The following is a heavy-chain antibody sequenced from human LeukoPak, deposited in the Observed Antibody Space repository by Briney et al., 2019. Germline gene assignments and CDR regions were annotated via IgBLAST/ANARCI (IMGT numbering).Heavy chain of an antibody. CDR3: ARDLKMGYSSGRYSWGTGSSNDY. CDR2: ISAYNGNT. Sequence: ASVKVSCKASGYTFTNYGISWVRQAPGQGLDWMGWISAYNGNTNYAQKFQGRITMTTDTSTSTVYMELRSLRSDDTAVYYCARDLKMGYSSGRYSWGTGSSNDYWGQGTLVTVSS. CDR1: GYTFTNYG. D-gene: IGHD6-19*01. J-gene: IGHJ4*02. V-gene: IGHV1-18*01.